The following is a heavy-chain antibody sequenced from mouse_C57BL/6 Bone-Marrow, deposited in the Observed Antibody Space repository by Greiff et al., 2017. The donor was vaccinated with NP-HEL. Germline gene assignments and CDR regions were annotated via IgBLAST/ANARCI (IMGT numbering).Heavy chain of an antibody. CDR2: INPNNGGT. J-gene: IGHJ3*01. CDR1: GYTFTDYY. CDR3: AREGYDVWFAY. Sequence: VQLQQSGPELVKPGASVKISCKASGYTFTDYYMNWVKQSHGKSLEWIGDINPNNGGTSYNQKFKGKATLTVDKSSSTAYMELRSLTSEDSAVYYCAREGYDVWFAYWGQGTLVTVSA. V-gene: IGHV1-26*01. D-gene: IGHD2-3*01.